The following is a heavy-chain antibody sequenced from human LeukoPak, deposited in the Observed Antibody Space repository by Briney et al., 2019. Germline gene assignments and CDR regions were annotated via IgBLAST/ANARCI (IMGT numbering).Heavy chain of an antibody. CDR3: ARVTGYIIEDYFDY. CDR1: GGSISSYY. Sequence: TSETLSLTCIVSGGSISSYYWSWIRQPPGKGLEWIGYIYYSGSTNYKPSLKSRVTISVDTSKKQFSLKLSSVTAADTAVYYCARVTGYIIEDYFDYWGQGTLVTVSS. CDR2: IYYSGST. D-gene: IGHD6-13*01. J-gene: IGHJ4*02. V-gene: IGHV4-59*01.